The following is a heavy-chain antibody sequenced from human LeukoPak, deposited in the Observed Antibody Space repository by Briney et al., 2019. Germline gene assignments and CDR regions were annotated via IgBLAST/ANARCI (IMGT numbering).Heavy chain of an antibody. J-gene: IGHJ4*02. D-gene: IGHD5-18*01. Sequence: GGSLRLSCAASGFTFSNYDMSWVRQAPGKGLEWVSGISGSGDNTKYADSVKGRFTISRDNSKNTLNLQMKSLRAEDTAVYYCAKASSWIHLWSLWGQGTLVTVSS. CDR2: ISGSGDNT. CDR1: GFTFSNYD. V-gene: IGHV3-23*01. CDR3: AKASSWIHLWSL.